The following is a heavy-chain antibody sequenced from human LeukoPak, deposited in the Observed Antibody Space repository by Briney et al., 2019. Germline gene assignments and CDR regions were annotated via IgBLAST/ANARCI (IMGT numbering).Heavy chain of an antibody. V-gene: IGHV4-39*07. CDR1: GGSISSSSYY. Sequence: SETLSLTCTVSGGSISSSSYYWGWIRQPPGKGLEWIGSIYYSGSTYYNPSLKSRVTISVDTSKNQFSLKLSSVTAADTAVYYCARVAGMRTMVRGVPLFDYWGQGTLVTVSS. CDR2: IYYSGST. D-gene: IGHD3-10*01. CDR3: ARVAGMRTMVRGVPLFDY. J-gene: IGHJ4*02.